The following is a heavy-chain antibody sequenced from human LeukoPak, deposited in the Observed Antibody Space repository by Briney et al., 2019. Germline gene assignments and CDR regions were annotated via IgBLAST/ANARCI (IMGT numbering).Heavy chain of an antibody. D-gene: IGHD5-12*01. Sequence: SVTVSCTASGYTFTGYYIHGVRQAPGQGLERVGGINPNSGGTNYAQTFQGRVTITKDPSISTVYIELSRLRYDDRPGYSCARVPTRGGWFDPWGQGTLVTVSS. CDR1: GYTFTGYY. V-gene: IGHV1-2*02. CDR3: ARVPTRGGWFDP. J-gene: IGHJ5*02. CDR2: INPNSGGT.